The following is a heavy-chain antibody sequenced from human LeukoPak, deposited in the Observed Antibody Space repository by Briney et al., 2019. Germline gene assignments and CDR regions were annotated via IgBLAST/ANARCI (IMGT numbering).Heavy chain of an antibody. V-gene: IGHV1-69*04. Sequence: SVKVSCKASGGTFSSYTISWVRQAPGQGLEWMGRIIPILGIANYAQKFQGRVTITADKSTSTAYMELSSLRSEDTAVYYCARDWTPGRSGYFWAFDFWGQGTLVTVSS. CDR3: ARDWTPGRSGYFWAFDF. J-gene: IGHJ4*02. CDR1: GGTFSSYT. CDR2: IIPILGIA. D-gene: IGHD3-3*01.